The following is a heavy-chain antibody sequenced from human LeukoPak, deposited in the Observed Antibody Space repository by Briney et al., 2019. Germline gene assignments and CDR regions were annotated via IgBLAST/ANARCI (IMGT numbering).Heavy chain of an antibody. CDR3: AKASYYGSGSYYNLYYHYAMDV. V-gene: IGHV3-13*01. D-gene: IGHD3-10*01. Sequence: QPGGSLRLSCAASGFTLSSYAMHWVRQPAGKGLEWVSAIGTAGDTFYPGSVKGRFTISRENAKKSLFLQMNSLRAEDTALYYCAKASYYGSGSYYNLYYHYAMDVWGQGTTVTVSS. J-gene: IGHJ6*02. CDR2: IGTAGDT. CDR1: GFTLSSYA.